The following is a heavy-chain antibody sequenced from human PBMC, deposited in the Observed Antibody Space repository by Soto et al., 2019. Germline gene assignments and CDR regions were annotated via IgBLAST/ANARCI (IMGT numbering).Heavy chain of an antibody. J-gene: IGHJ4*02. CDR2: IYYSGST. CDR3: ARHGLVGATSLFDY. D-gene: IGHD1-26*01. Sequence: PSETLSLTCTVSGGSISSSSYYWGWIRQPPGKGLEWIGSIYYSGSTYYNPSLKSRVTISVDTSKNQFSLKLSSVTAAGTAVYYCARHGLVGATSLFDYWGQGTLVTVSS. CDR1: GGSISSSSYY. V-gene: IGHV4-39*01.